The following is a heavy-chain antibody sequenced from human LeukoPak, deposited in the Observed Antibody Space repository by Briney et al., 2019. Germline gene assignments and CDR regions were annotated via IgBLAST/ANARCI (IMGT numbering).Heavy chain of an antibody. D-gene: IGHD2-2*01. CDR2: ISSSSSTI. J-gene: IGHJ4*02. CDR3: ARDPTPEVVVVPAASVAPPDY. V-gene: IGHV3-48*01. Sequence: PGGSLRLSCAASGFTFSSYSMNWVRQAPGKGLEWVSYISSSSSTIYYADSVKGRFTISRDNAKNSLYLQMNSLRAEDTAVYYCARDPTPEVVVVPAASVAPPDYWGQGTLVTVSS. CDR1: GFTFSSYS.